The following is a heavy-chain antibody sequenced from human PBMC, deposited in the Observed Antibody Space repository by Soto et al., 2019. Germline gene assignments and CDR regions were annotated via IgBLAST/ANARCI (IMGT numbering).Heavy chain of an antibody. D-gene: IGHD3-16*01. V-gene: IGHV1-18*01. CDR3: AMVDNYVTPTPQDV. Sequence: QVQLVQSGDEVRKPGSSVKVSCKASGYIFVNYGIAWVRQAPGQGLEWMGWISPSSGNTHYASKVQGRLTMTTDTSTSTAYMELGSLTSDDTAVYYCAMVDNYVTPTPQDVWGQGTTVTVSS. CDR1: GYIFVNYG. J-gene: IGHJ6*02. CDR2: ISPSSGNT.